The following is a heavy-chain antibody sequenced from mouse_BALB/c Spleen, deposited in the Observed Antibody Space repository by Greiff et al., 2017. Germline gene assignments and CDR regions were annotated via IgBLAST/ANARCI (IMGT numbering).Heavy chain of an antibody. D-gene: IGHD1-1*01. CDR1: GDSITSGY. CDR2: ISYSGST. CDR3: ARGAYYYGSSYYWYFDV. J-gene: IGHJ1*01. Sequence: EVQRVESGPSLVKPSQTLSLTCSVTGDSITSGYWNWIRKFPGNKLEYMGYISYSGSTYYNPSLKSRISITRDTSKNQYYLQLNSVTTEDTATYYCARGAYYYGSSYYWYFDVWGAGTTVTVSS. V-gene: IGHV3-8*02.